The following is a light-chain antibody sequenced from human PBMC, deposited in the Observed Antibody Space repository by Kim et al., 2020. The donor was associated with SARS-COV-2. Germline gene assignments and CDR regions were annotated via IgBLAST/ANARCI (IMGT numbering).Light chain of an antibody. V-gene: IGLV2-14*03. CDR3: STYTSSNTVV. Sequence: QSALTQPASVSGSPGQSITISCIGTSSDVGSHNFVSWYQQNPGKAPKLMIYDVSKRPSGVSDRFSGSKSGNTASLTISGLQAEDEAHYHCSTYTSSNTVVFGGGTQLTVL. J-gene: IGLJ2*01. CDR2: DVS. CDR1: SSDVGSHNF.